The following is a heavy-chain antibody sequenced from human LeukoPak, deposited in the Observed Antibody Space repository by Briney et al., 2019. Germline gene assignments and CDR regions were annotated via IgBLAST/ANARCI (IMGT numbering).Heavy chain of an antibody. V-gene: IGHV4-39*07. J-gene: IGHJ4*02. CDR2: IYYSGST. Sequence: SETLSLTCTVSGGSISSSSYYWGWIRQPPGKGLEWIGSIYYSGSTYYNPSLKSRVTISVDTSKNQFSLKLSSVTAADTAVYYCARDHSLADAGIDYWGQGTLVTVSS. D-gene: IGHD6-13*01. CDR1: GGSISSSSYY. CDR3: ARDHSLADAGIDY.